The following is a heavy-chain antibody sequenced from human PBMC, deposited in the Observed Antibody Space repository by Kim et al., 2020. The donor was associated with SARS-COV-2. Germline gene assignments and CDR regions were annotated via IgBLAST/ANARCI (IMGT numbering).Heavy chain of an antibody. V-gene: IGHV1-69*01. J-gene: IGHJ4*02. D-gene: IGHD2-8*01. CDR3: ARDPNGVFDH. Sequence: TTNYGQMFKGRVSITADESTSTAYMELSSLRSEDTAVYYCARDPNGVFDHWGQGTLVTVSS. CDR2: TT.